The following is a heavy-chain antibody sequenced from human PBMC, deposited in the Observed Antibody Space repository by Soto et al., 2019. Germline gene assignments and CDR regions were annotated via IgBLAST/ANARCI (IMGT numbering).Heavy chain of an antibody. CDR2: IYYSGRS. Sequence: SETLSLTCTVSGGSITSSSYYWGWIRQPPGKGLEWIGGIYYSGRSYYNPSLKSRVTMSVDTSKNQFSLTLNSVTAADAAVYYCARRRTTVVTQAYFDHWGQGTLVTVSS. CDR3: ARRRTTVVTQAYFDH. V-gene: IGHV4-39*01. J-gene: IGHJ4*02. CDR1: GGSITSSSYY. D-gene: IGHD4-17*01.